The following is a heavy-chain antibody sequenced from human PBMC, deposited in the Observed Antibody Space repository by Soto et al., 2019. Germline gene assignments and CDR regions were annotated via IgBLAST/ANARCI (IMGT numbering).Heavy chain of an antibody. CDR1: GYTFSSYW. CDR3: ARHGYFDY. CDR2: IYPCDSDT. J-gene: IGHJ4*02. Sequence: WGALKISCTASGYTFSSYWIGWVRQIPGKGLEWMGIIYPCDSDTRYSESFKGQVTISADNSMTTFYLHLSSLSASDTAVYYCARHGYFDYWGLGTLVTVSS. V-gene: IGHV5-51*01.